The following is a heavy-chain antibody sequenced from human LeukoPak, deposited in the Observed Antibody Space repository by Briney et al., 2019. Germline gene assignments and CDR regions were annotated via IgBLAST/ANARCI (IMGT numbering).Heavy chain of an antibody. J-gene: IGHJ4*02. CDR1: GYSFIRYW. CDR2: IYPGDSNT. Sequence: GESLKISCKGSGYSFIRYWIGWVRQMPGKGLEWMGIIYPGDSNTRYSPSFQGQVTISADKSISTAYLQWSSLKASDTAMYYCARLLRNIAAAVYYFDYWGQGTLVTVSS. V-gene: IGHV5-51*01. CDR3: ARLLRNIAAAVYYFDY. D-gene: IGHD6-13*01.